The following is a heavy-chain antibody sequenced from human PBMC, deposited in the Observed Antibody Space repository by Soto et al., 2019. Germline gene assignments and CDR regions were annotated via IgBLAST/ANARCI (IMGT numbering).Heavy chain of an antibody. Sequence: GASVKVSCKASGYTFTSYGISWVRQAPGQGLEWMGWISAYNGNTNYAQKLQGRVTMTTDTSTSTAYMELRSLRSDDTAVYYCARDRRELRFLEWLLRGSAHFDYWGQGTLVTVSS. CDR1: GYTFTSYG. J-gene: IGHJ4*02. CDR2: ISAYNGNT. CDR3: ARDRRELRFLEWLLRGSAHFDY. D-gene: IGHD3-3*01. V-gene: IGHV1-18*01.